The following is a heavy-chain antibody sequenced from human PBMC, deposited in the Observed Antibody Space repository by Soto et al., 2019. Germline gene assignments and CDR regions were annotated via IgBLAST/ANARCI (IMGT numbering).Heavy chain of an antibody. CDR2: IYPGDSDT. CDR1: GYSFTSYW. D-gene: IGHD3-10*01. V-gene: IGHV5-51*01. Sequence: GESLKISCKGSGYSFTSYWIGWVRQMPGKGLEWMGIIYPGDSDTRYSPSFQGQVTISAAKSVSTAYLQWSSLKASDTAMYYCARADGVLLWFGELTNAFDIWGQGTMVTVSS. J-gene: IGHJ3*02. CDR3: ARADGVLLWFGELTNAFDI.